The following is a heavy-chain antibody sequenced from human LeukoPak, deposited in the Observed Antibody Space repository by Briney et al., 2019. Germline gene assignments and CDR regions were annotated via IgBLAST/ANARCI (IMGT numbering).Heavy chain of an antibody. J-gene: IGHJ4*02. D-gene: IGHD1-26*01. CDR3: ARAGGAGVFDY. CDR2: IYYSGST. Sequence: ASETLSLTCTVSGGSISSGDYYWSWIRQPPGKGLEWIGYIYYSGSTYYNPSLKSRVTISVDRSKNQFSLKLSSVTAADTAVYYCARAGGAGVFDYWGQGTLVTVSS. CDR1: GGSISSGDYY. V-gene: IGHV4-30-4*01.